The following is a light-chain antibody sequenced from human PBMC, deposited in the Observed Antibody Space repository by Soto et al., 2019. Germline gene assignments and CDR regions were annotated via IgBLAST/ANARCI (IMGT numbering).Light chain of an antibody. CDR2: AAS. CDR1: QGISHF. J-gene: IGKJ1*01. CDR3: QSYNDAST. V-gene: IGKV1-27*01. Sequence: DIQMTQSPSSLSASVGDRVTITCRASQGISHFLAWYQQKPGQVPKLLIYAASAWLPGVPSRFSGSGSGPDFTLTISSLQPEDVASYYCQSYNDASTFGRGTKVEI.